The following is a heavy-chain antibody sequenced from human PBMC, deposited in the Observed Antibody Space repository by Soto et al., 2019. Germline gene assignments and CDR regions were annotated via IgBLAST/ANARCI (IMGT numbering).Heavy chain of an antibody. CDR2: VNPSGGST. CDR3: AREENCSGGTCYSEYFHR. V-gene: IGHV1-46*01. J-gene: IGHJ1*01. CDR1: GYLFTAYS. D-gene: IGHD2-15*01. Sequence: ASVKVSCKASGYLFTAYSMHWVRLASGQGLEWMGVVNPSGGSTKYAQNFQGRVTMIRDTSTTTIYMELSSLRSDDTAIYYCAREENCSGGTCYSEYFHRWGQGTLVTVSS.